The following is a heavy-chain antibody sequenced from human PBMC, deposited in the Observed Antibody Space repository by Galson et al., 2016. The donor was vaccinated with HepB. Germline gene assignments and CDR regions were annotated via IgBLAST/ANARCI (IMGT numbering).Heavy chain of an antibody. CDR1: GFTFSSYA. Sequence: SLRLSCAASGFTFSSYAMSWVRQAPGKGLEWVSSISGNAGSTYYSDSVKGRFTISRENSKNMLYLQMNSLRVEDTAVYYCASPKAWYSPKWPFDYWGQGTLVTVSS. J-gene: IGHJ4*02. D-gene: IGHD1-26*01. V-gene: IGHV3-23*01. CDR3: ASPKAWYSPKWPFDY. CDR2: ISGNAGST.